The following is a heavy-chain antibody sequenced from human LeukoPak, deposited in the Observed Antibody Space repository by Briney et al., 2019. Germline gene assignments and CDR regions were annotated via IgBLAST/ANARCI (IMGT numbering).Heavy chain of an antibody. J-gene: IGHJ4*02. V-gene: IGHV1-3*01. CDR2: INAGNGNT. Sequence: GASVKVSCKASGYTFTSYAMHWVRQAPGQRLEWMGWINAGNGNTKYSQKFQGRVTMTRDTSTSTVYMELSSLRSEDTAVYYCARGSRVLRYFDWLPGGYWGQGTLVTVSS. CDR1: GYTFTSYA. CDR3: ARGSRVLRYFDWLPGGY. D-gene: IGHD3-9*01.